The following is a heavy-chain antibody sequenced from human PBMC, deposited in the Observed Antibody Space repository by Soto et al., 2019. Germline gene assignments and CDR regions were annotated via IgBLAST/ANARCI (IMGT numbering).Heavy chain of an antibody. J-gene: IGHJ4*01. D-gene: IGHD2-15*01. CDR2: INAGNGNT. V-gene: IGHV1-3*01. Sequence: ASVKGSCKASGYTFTSYAMHWVRQAPGQRLEWMGWINAGNGNTKYSQKFQGRVTITRDTSASTAYMELSSLRSEDTAVYYCARTILGYCSGGSSNQKIYFDYWGHGTLVTVSS. CDR3: ARTILGYCSGGSSNQKIYFDY. CDR1: GYTFTSYA.